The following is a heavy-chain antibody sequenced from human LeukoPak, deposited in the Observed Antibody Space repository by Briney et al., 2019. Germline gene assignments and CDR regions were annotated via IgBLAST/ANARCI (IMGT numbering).Heavy chain of an antibody. V-gene: IGHV3-23*01. Sequence: GGSLRLSCAASGFTVSSHDMNWVRQAPGKGLEWVSVISDSGGKTHYADSVKGRFTISRDNSKNTLYLQMNSLRLEDTAVYYCATRPGYRAFDYWGQGTLVTVSS. D-gene: IGHD1-1*01. CDR2: ISDSGGKT. J-gene: IGHJ4*02. CDR3: ATRPGYRAFDY. CDR1: GFTVSSHD.